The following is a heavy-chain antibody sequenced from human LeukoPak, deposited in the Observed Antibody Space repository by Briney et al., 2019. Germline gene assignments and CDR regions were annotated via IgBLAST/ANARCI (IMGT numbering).Heavy chain of an antibody. CDR3: AKDYYGGVPAAINGMDV. CDR1: CFTFSSYI. Sequence: PGGSLRLSCAASCFTFSSYIMNWVRQPPGKGLEWVSSISSSSSYIYYADPVKRRFTISRDNAKNSQYLQMNSLRAEDTAVYYCAKDYYGGVPAAINGMDVWAKGPRSPSPQ. CDR2: ISSSSSYI. V-gene: IGHV3-21*01. J-gene: IGHJ6*04. D-gene: IGHD2-2*02.